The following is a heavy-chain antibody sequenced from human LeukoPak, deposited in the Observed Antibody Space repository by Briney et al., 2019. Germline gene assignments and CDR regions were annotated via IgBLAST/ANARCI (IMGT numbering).Heavy chain of an antibody. CDR2: IYYSGST. J-gene: IGHJ4*02. CDR1: GGSVSSSNYY. Sequence: PSETLSLTCTVSGGSVSSSNYYWGWIRQPPGKGLEWIGNIYYSGSTYYNPSLKSRVTISVDTSKNQFSLKLSSVTAADTAVYYCARDGYYDSSGYYYYFDYWGQGTLVTVSS. CDR3: ARDGYYDSSGYYYYFDY. D-gene: IGHD3-22*01. V-gene: IGHV4-39*07.